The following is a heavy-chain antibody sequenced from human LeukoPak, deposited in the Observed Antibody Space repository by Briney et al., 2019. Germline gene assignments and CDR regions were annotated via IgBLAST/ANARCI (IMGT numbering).Heavy chain of an antibody. CDR2: ISSSSSYL. CDR3: ARNRVQTTVTPNAFDI. V-gene: IGHV3-21*01. Sequence: GGSLTLSCAASGFTFSSYSMNWVRQAPGKGLEWVSSISSSSSYLYYADSVKGRFTISRDNAKNSLYLQMNSMRAEDTAVYYCARNRVQTTVTPNAFDIWGQGTMVTVSS. J-gene: IGHJ3*02. D-gene: IGHD4-17*01. CDR1: GFTFSSYS.